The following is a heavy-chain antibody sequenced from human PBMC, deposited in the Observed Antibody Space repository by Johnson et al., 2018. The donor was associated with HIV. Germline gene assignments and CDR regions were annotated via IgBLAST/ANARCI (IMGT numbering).Heavy chain of an antibody. CDR1: GFTFSSYV. J-gene: IGHJ3*02. CDR3: ARVVEAARVPLHDAFDI. CDR2: ISYDGSNQ. D-gene: IGHD6-6*01. Sequence: QVQLVESGGVVVQPGRSLRLSCAASGFTFSSYVMHWVRQAPGTGLEWVAVISYDGSNQYYADSVKGRFTISRDNSKNTLYLQMNSLRAEDTAVFYCARVVEAARVPLHDAFDIWGQGTMVTVSS. V-gene: IGHV3-30*04.